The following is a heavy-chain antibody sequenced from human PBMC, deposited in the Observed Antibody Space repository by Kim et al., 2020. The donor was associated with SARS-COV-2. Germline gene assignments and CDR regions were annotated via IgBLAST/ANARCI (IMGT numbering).Heavy chain of an antibody. V-gene: IGHV3-48*02. Sequence: GGSLRLSCAASEFSFSSYSMNWVRQAPGKGLEWVSYIRRSSTTINYADSVKGRFTISRDDAKKSLYLQMNSLRDEDTAVYYCARGFSDLGYNYYYMDVWGQGTTVTVSS. CDR2: IRRSSTTI. J-gene: IGHJ6*02. D-gene: IGHD3-10*01. CDR1: EFSFSSYS. CDR3: ARGFSDLGYNYYYMDV.